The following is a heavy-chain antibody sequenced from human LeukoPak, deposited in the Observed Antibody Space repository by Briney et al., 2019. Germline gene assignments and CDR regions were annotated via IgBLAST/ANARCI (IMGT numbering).Heavy chain of an antibody. CDR2: INPNSGGT. CDR1: GYTFTGYY. V-gene: IGHV1-2*02. J-gene: IGHJ6*02. CDR3: AVLGYCSSTSCYDYYYGMDV. D-gene: IGHD2-2*01. Sequence: ASVKVSCKASGYTFTGYYMHWVRQAPGQGLEWMGWINPNSGGTNYAQKFQGRVTMTRDTSISTAYMELSRLRSDDTAVYYCAVLGYCSSTSCYDYYYGMDVWGQGTTVTVSS.